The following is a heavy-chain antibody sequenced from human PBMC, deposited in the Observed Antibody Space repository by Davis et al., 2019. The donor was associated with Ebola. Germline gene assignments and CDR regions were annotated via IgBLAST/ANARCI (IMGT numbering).Heavy chain of an antibody. CDR3: ARAANPNYYDSSGPNWFDP. CDR2: IYYSGST. V-gene: IGHV4-59*12. D-gene: IGHD3-22*01. J-gene: IGHJ5*02. CDR1: GGSISSYY. Sequence: PSETLSLTCTVSGGSISSYYWSWIRQPPGKGLEWIGYIYYSGSTNYNPSLKSRVTISVDTSKNQFSLKLSSVTAADTAVYYCARAANPNYYDSSGPNWFDPWGQGTLVTVSS.